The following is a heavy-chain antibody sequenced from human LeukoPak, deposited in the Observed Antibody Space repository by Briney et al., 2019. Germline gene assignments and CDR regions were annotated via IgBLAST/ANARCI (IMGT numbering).Heavy chain of an antibody. J-gene: IGHJ4*02. D-gene: IGHD5-24*01. Sequence: GGSLKLSCVASGFPFSSYWMTWVRQAPGKGLEWVANIKQDGSKKSYVDSVKGRFTISRDNAKNSLYLQMNSLRAEDTAIYYCTRVGYIDEGIDYWGQGTLVTVSS. CDR1: GFPFSSYW. CDR2: IKQDGSKK. V-gene: IGHV3-7*04. CDR3: TRVGYIDEGIDY.